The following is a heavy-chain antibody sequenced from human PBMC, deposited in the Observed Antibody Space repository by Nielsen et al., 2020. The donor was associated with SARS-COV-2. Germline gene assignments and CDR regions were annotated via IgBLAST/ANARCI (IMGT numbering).Heavy chain of an antibody. CDR3: ARDFEIYSYGGG. Sequence: GESLKISCVVSGFNIRGYWMTWVRQAPGKGLEWVGNIKLDGSEKYYVDSVKGRFTISRDNAKNSLYLQMNSLRAEDTAVYYCARDFEIYSYGGGWGQGTLVTVSS. D-gene: IGHD5-18*01. CDR1: GFNIRGYW. J-gene: IGHJ4*02. CDR2: IKLDGSEK. V-gene: IGHV3-7*01.